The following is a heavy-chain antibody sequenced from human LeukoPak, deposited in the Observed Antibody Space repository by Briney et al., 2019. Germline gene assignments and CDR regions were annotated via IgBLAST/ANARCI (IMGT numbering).Heavy chain of an antibody. CDR2: INPNSGGT. V-gene: IGHV1-2*02. CDR1: GNTFTGYY. CDR3: ARDNSVEDTAWWFDP. J-gene: IGHJ5*02. Sequence: GASVKVSCKASGNTFTGYYMHWVRQAPGQGLEWMGWINPNSGGTNYAQKFQGRVTMTRDTSISTAYMELSRLRSDDTAVYYCARDNSVEDTAWWFDPWGQGTLVTVSS. D-gene: IGHD4-23*01.